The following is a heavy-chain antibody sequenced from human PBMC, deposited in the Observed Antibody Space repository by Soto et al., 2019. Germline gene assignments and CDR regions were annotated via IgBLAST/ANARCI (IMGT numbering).Heavy chain of an antibody. J-gene: IGHJ6*02. CDR1: GFVFSDYG. D-gene: IGHD1-26*01. V-gene: IGHV3-30*18. CDR3: AKEGPGGGRHFYYAMDV. Sequence: QMNLVESGGGVVQPGRSLRLSCAASGFVFSDYGMHWVRQAPGKGLEWVALITNDGNNEYYRESVKGRFSISRGRSTNTVDLLMNSLRPEDTGVYYCAKEGPGGGRHFYYAMDVWVQGTTVTVSS. CDR2: ITNDGNNE.